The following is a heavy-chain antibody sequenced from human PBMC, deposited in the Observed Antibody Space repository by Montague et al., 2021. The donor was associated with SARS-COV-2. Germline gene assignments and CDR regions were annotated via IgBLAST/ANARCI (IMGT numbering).Heavy chain of an antibody. Sequence: SETLSLTCTVSGGSISGYYWNWIRQPPGQGLEWIGYIYSSGSTNYNPSLKSRVTMSVDTSKNQLSLNLSSVTAADTAVYYCARDSLVASYYYGVDVWGQGTTVTVAS. CDR2: IYSSGST. CDR1: GGSISGYY. CDR3: ARDSLVASYYYGVDV. J-gene: IGHJ6*02. D-gene: IGHD2-2*01. V-gene: IGHV4-59*13.